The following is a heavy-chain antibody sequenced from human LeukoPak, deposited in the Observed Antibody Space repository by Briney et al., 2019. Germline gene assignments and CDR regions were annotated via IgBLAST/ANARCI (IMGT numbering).Heavy chain of an antibody. CDR2: ISDRCNT. D-gene: IGHD3-10*01. CDR3: ARTPPVRMYYDGTGSQYYMDV. J-gene: IGHJ6*03. V-gene: IGHV3-23*01. Sequence: GGSLRLLWAASGFHLSSYPMSWVRQAAGKGPEWVSAISDRCNTYHADPVKGRFTIYRDSSKHTLFLQMNKLNPGDAAVYYCARTPPVRMYYDGTGSQYYMDVWGKGTTVTISS. CDR1: GFHLSSYP.